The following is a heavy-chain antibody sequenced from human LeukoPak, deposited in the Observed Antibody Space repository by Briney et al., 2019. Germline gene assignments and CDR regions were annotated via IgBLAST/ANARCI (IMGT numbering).Heavy chain of an antibody. CDR2: IYHSGST. J-gene: IGHJ4*02. V-gene: IGHV4-30-2*01. CDR1: GGSISSGGYS. Sequence: SQTLSLTCAVSGGSISSGGYSWSWIRQPPGKGLEWIGYIYHSGSTYYNPSLKSRVTISVDRSKNQFSLKLSSVTAADTAVYYCARTHYYDSSGYHYVPYYFDHWGQGTLVTVSS. CDR3: ARTHYYDSSGYHYVPYYFDH. D-gene: IGHD3-22*01.